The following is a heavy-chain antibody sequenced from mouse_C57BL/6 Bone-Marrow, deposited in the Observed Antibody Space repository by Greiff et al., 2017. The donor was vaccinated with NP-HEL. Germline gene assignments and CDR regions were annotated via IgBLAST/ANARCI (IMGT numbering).Heavy chain of an antibody. CDR2: INYDGSST. V-gene: IGHV5-16*01. CDR3: ARDPVGYFDY. CDR1: GFTFSDYY. Sequence: DVKLVESEGGLVQPGSSMKLSCTASGFTFSDYYMAWVRQVPEKGLEWVANINYDGSSTYYLDSLKSRFIISRDNAKNILYLQMSSLKSEDTATYYCARDPVGYFDYWGQGTTLTVSS. D-gene: IGHD1-1*02. J-gene: IGHJ2*01.